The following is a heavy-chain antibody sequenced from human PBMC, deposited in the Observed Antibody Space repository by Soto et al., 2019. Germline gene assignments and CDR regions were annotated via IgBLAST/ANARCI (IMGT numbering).Heavy chain of an antibody. CDR3: ARGFTMVRGVTTKRYNWFDP. CDR1: GGYFSCYY. V-gene: IGHV4-34*01. D-gene: IGHD3-10*01. CDR2: INHSGST. Sequence: PSETLSLTCAVYGGYFSCYYWSWIRQPPGKGLEWIGEINHSGSTNYNPSLKSRVTISVDTSKNQFSLKLSSVTAADTAVYYCARGFTMVRGVTTKRYNWFDPWGQGTLVTVSS. J-gene: IGHJ5*02.